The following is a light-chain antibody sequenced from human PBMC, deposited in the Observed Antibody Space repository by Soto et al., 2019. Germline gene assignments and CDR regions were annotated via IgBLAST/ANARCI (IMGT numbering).Light chain of an antibody. J-gene: IGKJ5*01. Sequence: AIQLTQSPSSLSASVGDRVTITCRASQDIRGALAWYQQKPGKHPKLLIFDVSSLQSRVPSRFSGSGSGTDFTLTISSLQAEDFATYYCQQFNPYPIAFGQGTRLEIK. V-gene: IGKV1-13*02. CDR3: QQFNPYPIA. CDR1: QDIRGA. CDR2: DVS.